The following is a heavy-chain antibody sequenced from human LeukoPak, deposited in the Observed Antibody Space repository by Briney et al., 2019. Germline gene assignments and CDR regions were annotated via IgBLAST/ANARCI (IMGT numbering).Heavy chain of an antibody. Sequence: PGGSLRLSCAASGFTFSRYWMHWVREVPGKGLEWVSRLNEDGKPTTYADSVQGRFTIYRDNSQNTLYLQMNSLRAEDTALYYCARDLGGIAGSWGQGALVTVSS. CDR1: GFTFSRYW. CDR3: ARDLGGIAGS. CDR2: LNEDGKPT. J-gene: IGHJ1*01. V-gene: IGHV3-74*01. D-gene: IGHD1-26*01.